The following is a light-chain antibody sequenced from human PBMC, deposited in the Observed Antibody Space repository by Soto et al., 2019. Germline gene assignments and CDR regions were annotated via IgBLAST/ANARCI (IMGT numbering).Light chain of an antibody. Sequence: DIQMTQSPSSLSASVGDRVTISCRASQSIGNFLNWYQQKPGKAPNLLIYAASSLQSGVPPRFSASGSGTDFTLTISSLQREDFATYYCQESYTVPITFGQGTRLEIK. CDR1: QSIGNF. J-gene: IGKJ5*01. V-gene: IGKV1-39*01. CDR2: AAS. CDR3: QESYTVPIT.